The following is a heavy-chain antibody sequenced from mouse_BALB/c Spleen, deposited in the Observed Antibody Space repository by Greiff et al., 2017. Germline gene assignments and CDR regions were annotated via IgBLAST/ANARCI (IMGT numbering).Heavy chain of an antibody. J-gene: IGHJ3*01. Sequence: VQLKESGAELVRPGTSVKVSCKASGYAFTNYLIEWVKQRPGQGLEWIGVINPGSGGTNYNEKFKGKATLTADKSSSTAYMQLSSLTSDDSAVYFCARSALYYDYAAWFAYWGQGTLVTVSA. CDR1: GYAFTNYL. D-gene: IGHD2-4*01. CDR2: INPGSGGT. V-gene: IGHV1-54*03. CDR3: ARSALYYDYAAWFAY.